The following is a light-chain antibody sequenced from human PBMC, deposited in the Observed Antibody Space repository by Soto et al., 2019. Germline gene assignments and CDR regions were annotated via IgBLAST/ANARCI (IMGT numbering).Light chain of an antibody. Sequence: IVLPKSLGTLSLYPQGTATLSCRPSQTVTGNYLAWYHQKPGQAPRLLIHSASSRATGIPDRFSASGTGTDFTLTISRLEPEDFAVYYCQQYSASPRAFGQGTKVDI. CDR3: QQYSASPRA. CDR2: SAS. V-gene: IGKV3-20*01. J-gene: IGKJ1*01. CDR1: QTVTGNY.